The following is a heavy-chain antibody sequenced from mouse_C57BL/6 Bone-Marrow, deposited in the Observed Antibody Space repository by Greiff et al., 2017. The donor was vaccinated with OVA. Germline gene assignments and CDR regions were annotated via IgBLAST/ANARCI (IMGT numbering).Heavy chain of an antibody. CDR1: GFTFSDYY. Sequence: EVNVVESGGGLVQPGGSLKLSCAASGFTFSDYYMYWVRQTPEKRLEWVAYISNGGGSTYYPDTVKGRFTISRDNAKNTLYLQMSRLKSEDTAMYYCARRGYYGPFDYWGQGTTLTVSS. V-gene: IGHV5-12*01. J-gene: IGHJ2*01. CDR2: ISNGGGST. D-gene: IGHD1-2*01. CDR3: ARRGYYGPFDY.